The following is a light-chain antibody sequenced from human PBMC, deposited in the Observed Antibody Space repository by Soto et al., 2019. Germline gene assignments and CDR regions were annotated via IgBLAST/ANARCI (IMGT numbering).Light chain of an antibody. J-gene: IGKJ1*01. V-gene: IGKV3D-15*01. Sequence: EIVMTQSPATLSVSPGERATLSCRASQSVSSNLAWYQQKPGQAPRLLIYGASSRATGIPDTFSGRGSGTDFTLTISRLEPEEFAVYYCQQYDNSAWTVGPGTKVDIK. CDR2: GAS. CDR1: QSVSSN. CDR3: QQYDNSAWT.